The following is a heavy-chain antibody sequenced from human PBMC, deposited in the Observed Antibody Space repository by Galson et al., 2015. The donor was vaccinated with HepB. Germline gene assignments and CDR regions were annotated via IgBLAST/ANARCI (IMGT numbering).Heavy chain of an antibody. CDR3: ARGGDQTYCGGDCYPGNNAFDI. D-gene: IGHD2-21*01. J-gene: IGHJ3*02. CDR1: GFTFRNYA. V-gene: IGHV3-64*02. Sequence: SLRLSCAASGFTFRNYAMHWVRQAAGKGLEYVSAISSNGGRTYYSDSVKGRFTISRDNSKNTLYLHMGSLRAEDMAVYYCARGGDQTYCGGDCYPGNNAFDIWGQGTMVTVSS. CDR2: ISSNGGRT.